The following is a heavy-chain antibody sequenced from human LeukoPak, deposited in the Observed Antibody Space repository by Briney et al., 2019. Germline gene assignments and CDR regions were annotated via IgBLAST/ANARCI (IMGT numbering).Heavy chain of an antibody. CDR2: ISSSGSTI. CDR1: GFTFSSYE. D-gene: IGHD2-21*02. CDR3: ARVLYCGGDCYSLALDY. Sequence: GGSLRLSCTASGFTFSSYEMNWVRQAPGKGLEWVSYISSSGSTIYYADSVKGRFTISRDNAKNSLYLQMNSLRAEDTAVYYRARVLYCGGDCYSLALDYWGQGTLVTVSS. J-gene: IGHJ4*02. V-gene: IGHV3-48*03.